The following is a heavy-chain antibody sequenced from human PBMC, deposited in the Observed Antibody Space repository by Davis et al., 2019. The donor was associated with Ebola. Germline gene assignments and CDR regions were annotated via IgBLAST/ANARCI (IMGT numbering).Heavy chain of an antibody. CDR3: GRDGVAAAVDW. D-gene: IGHD2-2*01. CDR1: GYIFSRDW. CDR2: IRQDGNEK. J-gene: IGHJ4*02. Sequence: PGGSLRFSCVGSGYIFSRDWMTWVRQAPGKGLEWVANIRQDGNEKYYVESVKGRFTISRDNAKNSLFLQMDSLRAEDTAVYYCGRDGVAAAVDWWGQGTLVTVSS. V-gene: IGHV3-7*03.